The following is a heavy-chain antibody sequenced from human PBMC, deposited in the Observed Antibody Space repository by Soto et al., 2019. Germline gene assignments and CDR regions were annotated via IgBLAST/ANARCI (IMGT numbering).Heavy chain of an antibody. CDR2: TSYDGSKK. J-gene: IGHJ6*02. CDR3: AKWGLSGNGMDV. CDR1: GYIFSNYG. Sequence: QVQLVESGGGVVQPGRSLRLSCAASGYIFSNYGMHWVRQAPGKGLEGVAVTSYDGSKKYYADSVKGRFTISKDNSKNRVYLRMNSLSIGDPAVYYCAKWGLSGNGMDVCGHGSTVTVS. V-gene: IGHV3-30*18. D-gene: IGHD7-27*01.